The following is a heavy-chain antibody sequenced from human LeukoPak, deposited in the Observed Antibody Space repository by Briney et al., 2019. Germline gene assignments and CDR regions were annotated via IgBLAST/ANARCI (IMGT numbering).Heavy chain of an antibody. CDR1: EFTFSNYA. D-gene: IGHD3-10*01. V-gene: IGHV3-30-3*01. CDR2: ISDDGTNK. CDR3: TRGRPGSGNFFDY. J-gene: IGHJ4*02. Sequence: PGRSLRLSCAASEFTFSNYAMHWVRQAPGKGLEWVTTISDDGTNKFYADSVKGRFTISRDNFRSALYLQMNSLRPEDTAVYYRTRGRPGSGNFFDYWGQGTLVTVSS.